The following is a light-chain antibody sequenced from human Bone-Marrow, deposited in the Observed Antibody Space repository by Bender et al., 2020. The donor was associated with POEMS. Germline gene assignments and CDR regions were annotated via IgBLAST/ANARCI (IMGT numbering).Light chain of an antibody. CDR2: EGN. Sequence: QSALTQPASVSGSPGQSITISCIGVSDDVGSYDLVSWFQQHPGKAPRLLIYEGNKRPSDISSRFSASKSGNTASLTVSGLQAEDEADYYCCSYVHTYVQFGGGTKVTVL. CDR3: CSYVHTYVQ. CDR1: SDDVGSYDL. J-gene: IGLJ2*01. V-gene: IGLV2-23*01.